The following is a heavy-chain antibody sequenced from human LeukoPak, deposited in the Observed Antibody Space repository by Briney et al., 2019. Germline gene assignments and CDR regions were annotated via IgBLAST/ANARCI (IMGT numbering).Heavy chain of an antibody. CDR2: ISGSGGST. V-gene: IGHV3-23*01. D-gene: IGHD1-1*01. Sequence: PGGSLRLSCAASGFTFSSYAMSWVRQAPGKGLEWVSAISGSGGSTYYADSVKGRFTISRDNSKNTLYLQMNSLRAEDTAVYYCAKAPFRGATGTTYYFDYWGQGTLVTVSS. J-gene: IGHJ4*02. CDR1: GFTFSSYA. CDR3: AKAPFRGATGTTYYFDY.